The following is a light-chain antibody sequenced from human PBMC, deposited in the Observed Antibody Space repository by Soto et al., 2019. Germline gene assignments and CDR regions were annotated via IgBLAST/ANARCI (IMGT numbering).Light chain of an antibody. CDR3: QQRKSYPIT. V-gene: IGKV1-9*01. J-gene: IGKJ5*01. CDR2: AAS. Sequence: DIQSTQSPSFLSASVGDRVTITCRASQDINTYLAWYQQKPGKAPKLLIFAASTLQNGVPSRFSGSGSGTEFTVTLTSLQPEDFATYYCQQRKSYPITFGQGTRLEIK. CDR1: QDINTY.